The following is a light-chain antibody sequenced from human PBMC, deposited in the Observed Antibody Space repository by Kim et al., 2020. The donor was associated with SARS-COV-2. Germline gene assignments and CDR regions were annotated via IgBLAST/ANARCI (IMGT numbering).Light chain of an antibody. V-gene: IGLV3-19*01. J-gene: IGLJ7*01. CDR1: SLRRYY. CDR3: NSRDSSGNHAV. Sequence: SSELTQDPAVSVALGQTVRITCQGDSLRRYYASWYQQKPGQAPVLVIYGKNNRPSGIPDRFSGSSSGNTASLTITGAQAEDEADSYCNSRDSSGNHAVFG. CDR2: GKN.